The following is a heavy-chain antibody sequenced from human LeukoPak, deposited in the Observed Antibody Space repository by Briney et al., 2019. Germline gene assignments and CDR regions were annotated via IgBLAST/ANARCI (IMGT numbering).Heavy chain of an antibody. Sequence: GGSLRLSCAASGSTFSTHSMNWVRQAPGKGLEWISHISSSSSTKYHADSVKGRFTISRDNAKNSLYLQMNSLTDEDTAVYYCARDGVAMDVWSRGTTVTVSS. V-gene: IGHV3-48*02. CDR3: ARDGVAMDV. J-gene: IGHJ6*02. CDR2: ISSSSSTK. D-gene: IGHD3-3*01. CDR1: GSTFSTHS.